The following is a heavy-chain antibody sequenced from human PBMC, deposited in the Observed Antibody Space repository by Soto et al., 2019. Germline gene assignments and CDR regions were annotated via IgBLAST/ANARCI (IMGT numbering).Heavy chain of an antibody. J-gene: IGHJ4*02. D-gene: IGHD5-12*01. CDR1: GGSISSYY. V-gene: IGHV4-59*01. CDR2: IYYSGST. CDR3: PSPGGRDGYTLAYYFDY. Sequence: PSETLSLTCTVSGGSISSYYWSWIRQPPGKRLDWIGYIYYSGSTNYNPSLKSRVTISVGTSKNQFSLKLSSVNAADTDVSYCPSPGGRDGYTLAYYFDYCRQVPLV.